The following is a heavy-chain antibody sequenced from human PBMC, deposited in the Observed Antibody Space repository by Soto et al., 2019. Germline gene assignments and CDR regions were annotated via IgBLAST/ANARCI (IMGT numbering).Heavy chain of an antibody. CDR2: ITGSGSAT. CDR3: AKDGRLVGVRRSELDLDY. V-gene: IGHV3-23*01. D-gene: IGHD3-10*01. CDR1: GFTFSNYA. Sequence: GGSLRLSCAASGFTFSNYAMYWVRQAPGKGLEWVSTITGSGSATYYADSVKGRFTISRDNSKDTLYLQMNSLRAEDTAVYYCAKDGRLVGVRRSELDLDYCGKRTLFTVSS. J-gene: IGHJ4*02.